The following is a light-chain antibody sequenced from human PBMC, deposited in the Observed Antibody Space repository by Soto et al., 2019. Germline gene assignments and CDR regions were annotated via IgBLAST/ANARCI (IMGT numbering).Light chain of an antibody. V-gene: IGLV1-40*01. CDR1: SSNIGAGYH. J-gene: IGLJ1*01. Sequence: QSVLTQPPSVSGAPGQRVTISCTGTSSNIGAGYHVHWYQQHPVIATKLLISHNNNRPSGVPDRFSGSKSDTSAALAITGLQADDEADYYCQSYDNSLSGYVFGTGTKVTVL. CDR2: HNN. CDR3: QSYDNSLSGYV.